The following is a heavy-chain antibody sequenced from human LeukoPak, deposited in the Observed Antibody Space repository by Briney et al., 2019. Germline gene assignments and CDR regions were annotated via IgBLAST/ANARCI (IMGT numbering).Heavy chain of an antibody. CDR3: ARGRRCSGGSCYSVWLY. J-gene: IGHJ4*02. CDR1: GYTFTSYD. D-gene: IGHD2-15*01. Sequence: GASVKVSCKASGYTFTSYDINWVRQATGQGLEWMGWMNPNRGNTGYAQKFQGRVTMTRNTSTSTAYMELSSLRSEDTAVYYCARGRRCSGGSCYSVWLYWGQGTLVTVSS. CDR2: MNPNRGNT. V-gene: IGHV1-8*01.